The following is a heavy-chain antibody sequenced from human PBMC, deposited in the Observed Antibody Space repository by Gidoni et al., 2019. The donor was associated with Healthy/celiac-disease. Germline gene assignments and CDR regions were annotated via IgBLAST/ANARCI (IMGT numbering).Heavy chain of an antibody. Sequence: QVQLVQSGAEVKKPGSSVKVSCTASGGTFSSYAISWVRQAPGQGLEWMGGIIPIFGTANYAQKFQGRVTSTADESTSTAYMELSSLRSEDTAVYYCGRFLEWFPADAFDIWGQGTMVTVSS. V-gene: IGHV1-69*01. CDR2: IIPIFGTA. CDR1: GGTFSSYA. D-gene: IGHD3-3*01. CDR3: GRFLEWFPADAFDI. J-gene: IGHJ3*02.